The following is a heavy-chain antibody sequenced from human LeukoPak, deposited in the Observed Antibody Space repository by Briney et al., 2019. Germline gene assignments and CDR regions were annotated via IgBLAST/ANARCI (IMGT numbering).Heavy chain of an antibody. CDR3: ASGVSGYDWYYFDY. CDR1: GFTFSSYW. CDR2: IKQDGSEK. Sequence: GGSLRLSCAASGFTFSSYWMSWVRQAPGKGLEWVANIKQDGSEKYYVDSVKGRFTISRDNAKNSLYLQMNSPRGEDTAVYYCASGVSGYDWYYFDYWGQGTLVTVSS. V-gene: IGHV3-7*01. D-gene: IGHD5-12*01. J-gene: IGHJ4*02.